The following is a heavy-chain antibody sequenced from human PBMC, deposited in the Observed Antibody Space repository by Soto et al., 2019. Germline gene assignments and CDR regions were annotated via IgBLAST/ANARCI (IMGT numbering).Heavy chain of an antibody. Sequence: GGSLRLSCAASGFTFSSYGMHWVRQAPGKGLEWVSVIWYDGSNKYYADSVKGRFTISRDYSKNTLYLQMNSLRAEETAVYYCARDPGDCSSTSCPPYGMDVWGKETTVTVSS. J-gene: IGHJ6*04. CDR1: GFTFSSYG. CDR3: ARDPGDCSSTSCPPYGMDV. D-gene: IGHD2-2*01. V-gene: IGHV3-33*01. CDR2: IWYDGSNK.